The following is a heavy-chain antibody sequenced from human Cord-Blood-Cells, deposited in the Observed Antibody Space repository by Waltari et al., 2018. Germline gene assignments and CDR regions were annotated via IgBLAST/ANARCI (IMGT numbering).Heavy chain of an antibody. D-gene: IGHD1-26*01. J-gene: IGHJ5*02. CDR3: ARDLGRGSYNWFDP. V-gene: IGHV1-69*01. CDR1: GGPFSSYA. CDR2: TIPVFGTA. Sequence: QVQLVQSGAEVKKPGCSVKVSCTASGGPFSSYAISWVRQAPGKGLEWMGGTIPVFGTANYAQKCQGRVTITADESTSTAYMELSSLRSEDTAVYYCARDLGRGSYNWFDPWGQGTLVTVSS.